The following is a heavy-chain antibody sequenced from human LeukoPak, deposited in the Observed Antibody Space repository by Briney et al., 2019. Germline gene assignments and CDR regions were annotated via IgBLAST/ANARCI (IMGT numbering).Heavy chain of an antibody. J-gene: IGHJ6*02. D-gene: IGHD3-16*01. V-gene: IGHV3-11*05. Sequence: PGGSLRLSCAASGFTFSDYYMSWIRQAPGKGLEWVSYISSSSSYTNYADSVKGRFTISRDNAKNTLYLGVNSLRPEDTAVYYCAKGGRLNGLGVWGQGTTVTVSS. CDR3: AKGGRLNGLGV. CDR1: GFTFSDYY. CDR2: ISSSSSYT.